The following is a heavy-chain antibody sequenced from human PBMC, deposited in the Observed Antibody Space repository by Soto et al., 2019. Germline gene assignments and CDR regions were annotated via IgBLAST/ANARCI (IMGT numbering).Heavy chain of an antibody. V-gene: IGHV1-69*08. CDR2: IHPVMGIT. CDR1: GDTFTTHT. J-gene: IGHJ4*02. D-gene: IGHD2-21*02. Sequence: QVHLVQSGTEMKKPGSSVKVSCQTHGDTFTTHTFNWVRQAPGQGLEWVGRIHPVMGITDYTQKFQGRVTITADKSTYTAYMEVQSLTTEDTAVYYCATERAPNPVTGGDRRGFDYWGQGTLVTVSS. CDR3: ATERAPNPVTGGDRRGFDY.